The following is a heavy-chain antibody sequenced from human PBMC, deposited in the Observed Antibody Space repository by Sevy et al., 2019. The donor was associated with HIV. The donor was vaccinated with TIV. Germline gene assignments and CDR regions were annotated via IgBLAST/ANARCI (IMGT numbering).Heavy chain of an antibody. CDR2: FYHGGST. Sequence: SETLSLTCAVSGSSISSIYYWGWIRQPPGKGLEWIGTFYHGGSTYYNPSLKSRVTISVDTSKNQFSLKVTSVTAADTAVYFCARHKAPAGTYFDYWGRGTLVTVSS. CDR1: GSSISSIYY. CDR3: ARHKAPAGTYFDY. V-gene: IGHV4-38-2*01. D-gene: IGHD1-26*01. J-gene: IGHJ4*02.